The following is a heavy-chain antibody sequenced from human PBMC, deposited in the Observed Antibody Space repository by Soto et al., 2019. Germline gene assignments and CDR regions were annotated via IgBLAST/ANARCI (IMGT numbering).Heavy chain of an antibody. V-gene: IGHV1-18*04. CDR1: GYTFTSYG. J-gene: IGHJ6*02. Sequence: QVQLVQSGAEVKKPGASVKVSCKASGYTFTSYGISWVRQAPGQGLAWMGWISAYNGNTNYAQKLQCRVTMTTDTSTSTAYMELRSLTSGDTAVYYCARDHSSPPYYYYVMDVWAQGTTVTVSS. CDR3: ARDHSSPPYYYYVMDV. D-gene: IGHD6-6*01. CDR2: ISAYNGNT.